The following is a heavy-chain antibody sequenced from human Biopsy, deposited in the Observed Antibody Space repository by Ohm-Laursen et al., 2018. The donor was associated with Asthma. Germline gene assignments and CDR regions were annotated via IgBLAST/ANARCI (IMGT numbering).Heavy chain of an antibody. D-gene: IGHD3-22*01. CDR2: ISWNSGNM. Sequence: SLRLSCAAFGFSFDDCAMHWVRQAPGKGLEWVSSISWNSGNMDYADSVKGRFTISRDNAKNSLYLQMQSLRPEGTAFYYCAKSADYYDSTDYLDFWGRGTLVTVSS. CDR1: GFSFDDCA. V-gene: IGHV3-9*01. CDR3: AKSADYYDSTDYLDF. J-gene: IGHJ4*01.